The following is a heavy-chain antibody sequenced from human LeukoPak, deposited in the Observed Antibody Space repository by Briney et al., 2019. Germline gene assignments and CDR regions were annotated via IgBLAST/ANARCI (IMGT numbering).Heavy chain of an antibody. CDR2: IGTAGDT. CDR1: GFTFSSYD. J-gene: IGHJ3*01. Sequence: GGSLRLSCAASGFTFSSYDMHWVRQATGKGLEWVSAIGTAGDTYYPGSVKSRFTISRENARNSLYLQMSSLRTEDTAVYYCVKDQGRTVGLLYAFDSWGQGTMVTVSS. V-gene: IGHV3-13*04. CDR3: VKDQGRTVGLLYAFDS. D-gene: IGHD2/OR15-2a*01.